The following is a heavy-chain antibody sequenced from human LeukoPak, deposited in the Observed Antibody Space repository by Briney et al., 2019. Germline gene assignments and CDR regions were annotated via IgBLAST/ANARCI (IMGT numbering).Heavy chain of an antibody. J-gene: IGHJ6*02. CDR3: ARDPIVVVPAAFSTYYYYGMDV. Sequence: PSETLSLTCTVSGGSISSGDYYWSWIRQPPGKGLGWIGYIYYSGSTYYNPSLKSRVTISVDTSKNQFSLKLSSVTAADTAVYYCARDPIVVVPAAFSTYYYYGMDVWGQGTTVTVSS. D-gene: IGHD2-2*01. CDR2: IYYSGST. V-gene: IGHV4-30-4*01. CDR1: GGSISSGDYY.